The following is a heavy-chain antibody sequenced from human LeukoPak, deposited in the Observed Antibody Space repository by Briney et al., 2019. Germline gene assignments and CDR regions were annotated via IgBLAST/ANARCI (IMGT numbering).Heavy chain of an antibody. CDR3: ARVEITFGGVMNFDY. CDR1: GGSISSSSYY. J-gene: IGHJ4*02. V-gene: IGHV4-39*01. CDR2: IYYSGST. D-gene: IGHD3-16*01. Sequence: SETLSLTCTVSGGSISSSSYYWGWLRQPPGKGLEWIGSIYYSGSTYYNPSLKSLVTISVDTSKNQFSLKLSSVTAADTAVYYCARVEITFGGVMNFDYWGQGTLVTVSS.